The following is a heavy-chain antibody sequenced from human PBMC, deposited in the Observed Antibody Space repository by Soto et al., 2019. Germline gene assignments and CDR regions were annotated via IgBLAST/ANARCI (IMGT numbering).Heavy chain of an antibody. V-gene: IGHV3-9*01. CDR1: GFTFDDYA. CDR2: ISWNGGSI. CDR3: AKDHYIDY. J-gene: IGHJ4*02. Sequence: SLRLSCAASGFTFDDYAMHWVRQAPGKGLEWVSCISWNGGSICYADSVKGRFTISRDNAKNTLYLQMNSLRAEDTAVYYCAKDHYIDYWGQGTLVTVSS.